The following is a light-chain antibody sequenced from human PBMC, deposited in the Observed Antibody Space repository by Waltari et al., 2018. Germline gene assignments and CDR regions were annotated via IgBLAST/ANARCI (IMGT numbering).Light chain of an antibody. CDR3: SSYTSSSVV. Sequence: QSALTQPASVSGSPGQSITISCTGTSSDVGGYNYVSWYQQHPGKAPKLMIYEVSNRPSGVSTRVSGSPSGNTASLTISGLQAEDEADYYCSSYTSSSVVFGGGTKLTVL. V-gene: IGLV2-14*01. J-gene: IGLJ2*01. CDR1: SSDVGGYNY. CDR2: EVS.